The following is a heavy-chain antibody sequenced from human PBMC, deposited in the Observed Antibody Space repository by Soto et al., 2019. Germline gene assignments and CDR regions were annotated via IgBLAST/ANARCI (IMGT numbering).Heavy chain of an antibody. Sequence: QITLKESGPTLVRPTQTLTLTCAFSGFSLSTSGVGVGWIRQPPGKALEWLAVIYWDDSKHYSPSLRSRLTITKDTSKNQVVLTMTNMDPMDTGTYYCAHKDPEDWPFDYWGQGTLVTVSS. CDR3: AHKDPEDWPFDY. V-gene: IGHV2-5*02. CDR1: GFSLSTSGVG. D-gene: IGHD3-9*01. J-gene: IGHJ4*02. CDR2: IYWDDSK.